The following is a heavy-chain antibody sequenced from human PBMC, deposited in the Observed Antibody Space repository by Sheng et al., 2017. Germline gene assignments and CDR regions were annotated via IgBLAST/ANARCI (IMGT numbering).Heavy chain of an antibody. CDR1: GGTFSSYA. CDR3: AGVVPAAHPYYYYYYMDV. CDR2: IIPILGIA. Sequence: QVQLVQSGAEVKKPGSSVKVSCKASGGTFSSYAISWVRQAPGQGLEWMGGIIPILGIANYAQKFQGRVTITADKSTSTAYMELSSLRSEDTAVYYCAGVVPAAHPYYYYYYMDVWGKGTTVTVSS. J-gene: IGHJ6*03. V-gene: IGHV1-69*04. D-gene: IGHD2-2*01.